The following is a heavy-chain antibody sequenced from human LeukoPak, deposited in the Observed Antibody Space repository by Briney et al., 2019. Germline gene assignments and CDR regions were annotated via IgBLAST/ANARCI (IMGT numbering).Heavy chain of an antibody. CDR1: GFTFSDYW. V-gene: IGHV3-74*01. CDR3: ARDDY. Sequence: PGGSLRLSCAASGFTFSDYWMHWVRQVPGKGLAWVSRINPDGSTTVYADSVKGRFTISRDNAQNTLYLQMNSLRAEDTAVYYCARDDYWGQGTLVTVSS. CDR2: INPDGSTT. J-gene: IGHJ4*02.